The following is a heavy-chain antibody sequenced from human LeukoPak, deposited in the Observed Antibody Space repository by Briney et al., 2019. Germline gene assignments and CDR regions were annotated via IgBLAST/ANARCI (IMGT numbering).Heavy chain of an antibody. J-gene: IGHJ6*02. D-gene: IGHD6-13*01. CDR1: GYTFTSYY. CDR2: INPSGGST. CDR3: ARDRNVDLTWYYYGMDV. Sequence: ASVKVSCTASGYTFTSYYIHWVRQAPGQGLEWMGIINPSGGSTSYAQKFQGRVTMTRDTSTSTVYMELSSLRSEDTALYYCARDRNVDLTWYYYGMDVWGQGTTVTVSS. V-gene: IGHV1-46*01.